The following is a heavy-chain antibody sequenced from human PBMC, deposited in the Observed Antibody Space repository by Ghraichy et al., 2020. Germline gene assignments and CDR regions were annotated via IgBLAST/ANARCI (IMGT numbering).Heavy chain of an antibody. CDR2: INYVGST. V-gene: IGHV4-34*01. J-gene: IGHJ4*02. Sequence: SQTLSLTCAVYGGSIAGYYLSWIRQSPGRGLEWVGEINYVGSTIYNPSLDSRLLISLDMSRNQFSLKLTSVAAADTAVYYCARGRYCGGGACYPRPSNFDFWGRGILVTVSS. D-gene: IGHD2-15*01. CDR3: ARGRYCGGGACYPRPSNFDF. CDR1: GGSIAGYY.